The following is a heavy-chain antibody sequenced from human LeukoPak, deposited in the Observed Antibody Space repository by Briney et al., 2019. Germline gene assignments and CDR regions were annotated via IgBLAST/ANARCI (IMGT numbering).Heavy chain of an antibody. CDR3: AKLSPYDFWSGYMDV. Sequence: GGSLRLSCAASGFTFSDYYMSWIRQAPGKGLEWVSYISSSGSTIYYADSVKGRFTISRDNAKNPLYLQMNSLRAEDTAVYYCAKLSPYDFWSGYMDVWGKGTTVTVSS. CDR2: ISSSGSTI. CDR1: GFTFSDYY. V-gene: IGHV3-11*04. D-gene: IGHD3-3*01. J-gene: IGHJ6*03.